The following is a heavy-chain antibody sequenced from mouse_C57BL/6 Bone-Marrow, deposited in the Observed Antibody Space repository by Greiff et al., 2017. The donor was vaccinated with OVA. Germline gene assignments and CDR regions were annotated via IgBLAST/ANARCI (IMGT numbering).Heavy chain of an antibody. CDR2: INPGSGGT. D-gene: IGHD1-1*01. CDR3: ARDYYGSSTWFAY. V-gene: IGHV1-54*01. Sequence: QVQLQQSGAELVRPGTSVKVSCKASGYAFTNYLIEWVKQRPGQGLEWIGVINPGSGGTNYNEKFKGKATLTADKSSSTAYMQLSSLTSEDSAVYFCARDYYGSSTWFAYWGQGKLVTVTA. CDR1: GYAFTNYL. J-gene: IGHJ3*01.